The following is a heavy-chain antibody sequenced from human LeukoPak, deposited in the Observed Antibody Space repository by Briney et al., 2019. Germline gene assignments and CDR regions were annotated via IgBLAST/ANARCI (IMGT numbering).Heavy chain of an antibody. Sequence: SQTLSLTCTVSSGSISSGGYYWSWIRQHPGKGLEWIGYIYYSGSTYYNPSLKSRVTISVDTSKNQFSLKLSSVTAADTAVYYCARAYCGGDCYLNVLDYWGQGTLVTVSS. CDR2: IYYSGST. CDR3: ARAYCGGDCYLNVLDY. CDR1: SGSISSGGYY. D-gene: IGHD2-21*02. V-gene: IGHV4-31*03. J-gene: IGHJ4*02.